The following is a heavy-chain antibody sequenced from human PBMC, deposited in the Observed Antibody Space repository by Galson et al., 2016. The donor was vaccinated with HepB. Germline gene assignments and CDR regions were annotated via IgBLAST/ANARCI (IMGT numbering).Heavy chain of an antibody. D-gene: IGHD3-16*02. J-gene: IGHJ4*02. CDR3: ARTPIDYIWGTYRPHPFDS. Sequence: ETLSLTCAVSGDSIGSSRYYWGWIRQPPGKGLQWIANVYYSGTTYYNPSLKSRVTISLDTSRNHFSLKLSPVTAADTAVYYCARTPIDYIWGTYRPHPFDSGGQGTLGTVSS. V-gene: IGHV4-39*07. CDR1: GDSIGSSRYY. CDR2: VYYSGTT.